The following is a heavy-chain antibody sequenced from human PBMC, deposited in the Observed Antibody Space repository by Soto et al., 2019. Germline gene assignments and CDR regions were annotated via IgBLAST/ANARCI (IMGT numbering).Heavy chain of an antibody. Sequence: EVQLVESGGGLIQPGGSLRLSCAVSGFTVSNNYMSWVRQAPGKGLEGVSVIYSGGYTAYGDSVKGRFTISRDNSKNTIYPTMNGRRAAGTALYYRATRAGGGGYWGQGTLVTVSS. CDR2: IYSGGYT. CDR3: ATRAGGGGY. J-gene: IGHJ4*02. CDR1: GFTVSNNY. D-gene: IGHD3-10*01. V-gene: IGHV3-53*01.